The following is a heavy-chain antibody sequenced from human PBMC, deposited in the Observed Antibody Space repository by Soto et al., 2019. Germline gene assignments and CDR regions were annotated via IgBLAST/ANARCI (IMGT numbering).Heavy chain of an antibody. J-gene: IGHJ6*02. D-gene: IGHD3-3*01. V-gene: IGHV1-69*06. CDR3: ARVGYHFWSRYHDYGMDV. CDR2: IIPIVTTP. Sequence: QVRLVQSGAEVKKPGSSVKVSCEASGGTFSSYAVTWVRQAPGQGLEWMGGIIPIVTTPNYAQKFQGRLTISADKSTSTSYRELSSLRSEDTGVYYWARVGYHFWSRYHDYGMDVWGQGTKVIVSS. CDR1: GGTFSSYA.